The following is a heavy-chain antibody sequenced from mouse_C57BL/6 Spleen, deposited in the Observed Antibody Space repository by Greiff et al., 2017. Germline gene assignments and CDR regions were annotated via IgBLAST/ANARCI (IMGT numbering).Heavy chain of an antibody. CDR1: GFSFNTYA. D-gene: IGHD1-1*01. V-gene: IGHV10-1*01. CDR3: VRITTVVGADY. J-gene: IGHJ4*01. Sequence: EVNLVESGGGLVQPKGSLKLSCAASGFSFNTYAMNWVRQAPGKGLEWVARIRSKSNNYATYYADSVKDRFTISRDDSESMLYLQMNNLKTEDTAMYYCVRITTVVGADYWGQGTSVTVSS. CDR2: IRSKSNNYAT.